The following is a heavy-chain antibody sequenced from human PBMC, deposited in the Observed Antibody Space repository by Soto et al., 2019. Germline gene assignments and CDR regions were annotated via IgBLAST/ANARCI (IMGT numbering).Heavy chain of an antibody. V-gene: IGHV3-23*01. CDR3: AKDKGAAGHAFDI. CDR1: GFTFSSYA. D-gene: IGHD3-16*01. J-gene: IGHJ3*02. CDR2: ISGSGGST. Sequence: GGSLRLSCAASGFTFSSYAMSWVRQAPGKGLEWVSAISGSGGSTYYADSVKGRFIISRDNSKNTLYLQMNSLRAEDTAVYYCAKDKGAAGHAFDIWGQGTMVTVSS.